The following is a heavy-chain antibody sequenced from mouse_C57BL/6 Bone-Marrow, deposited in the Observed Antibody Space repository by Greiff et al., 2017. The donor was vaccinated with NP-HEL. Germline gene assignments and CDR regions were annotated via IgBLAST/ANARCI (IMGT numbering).Heavy chain of an antibody. CDR2: IDPSDSYT. Sequence: QVQLQQPGAELVRPGTSVKLSCKASGYTFTSYWMHWVKQRPGQGLEWIGVIDPSDSYTNYNQKFKGKATLTVDTSSSTAYMHLSSLTSEDSAVYYCARTLFAYWGQGTLVTVSA. CDR1: GYTFTSYW. V-gene: IGHV1-59*01. J-gene: IGHJ3*01. CDR3: ARTLFAY.